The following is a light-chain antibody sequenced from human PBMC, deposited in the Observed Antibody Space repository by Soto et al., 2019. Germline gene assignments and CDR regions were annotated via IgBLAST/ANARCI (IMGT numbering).Light chain of an antibody. J-gene: IGLJ2*01. CDR3: TSWTTSTTMI. Sequence: QSVLTQPASVSGSPGQSITISCTGTSSDIGAYNFVSWYQQHPGKAPKLMLYDVNIRPSGVSNGFSGSKSGNTASLTTSGLQAEDEADYYCTSWTTSTTMIFGGGTKLTVL. V-gene: IGLV2-14*03. CDR2: DVN. CDR1: SSDIGAYNF.